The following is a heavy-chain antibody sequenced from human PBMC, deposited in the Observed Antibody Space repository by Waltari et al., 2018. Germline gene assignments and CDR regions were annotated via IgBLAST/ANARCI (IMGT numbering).Heavy chain of an antibody. CDR1: GYSISSGYY. D-gene: IGHD3-22*01. Sequence: QVQLQESGPGLVKPSETLSLTCAVSGYSISSGYYWGWIRQPPGKGLEWIGSIYHSGSTYYNPSLKSRVTISVDTSKNQFSLKLSSVTAADTAVYYCARIIGGYPDYWGQGTLVTVSS. CDR2: IYHSGST. V-gene: IGHV4-38-2*01. CDR3: ARIIGGYPDY. J-gene: IGHJ4*02.